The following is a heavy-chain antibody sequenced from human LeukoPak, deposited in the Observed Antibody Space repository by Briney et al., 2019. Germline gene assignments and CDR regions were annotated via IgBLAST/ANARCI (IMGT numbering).Heavy chain of an antibody. D-gene: IGHD3-22*01. CDR2: IYYSGKT. CDR1: GGSMSSQY. Sequence: PSETLSLTCTVSGGSMSSQYWSWIRQPPGKGLEWIGYIYYSGKTYCSPSLQSRVTISVDTSKNHFSLKLTSVTAADTAVYYCARLLDNDSSGDPDTFDMWGQGTMVTVSS. V-gene: IGHV4-59*11. CDR3: ARLLDNDSSGDPDTFDM. J-gene: IGHJ3*02.